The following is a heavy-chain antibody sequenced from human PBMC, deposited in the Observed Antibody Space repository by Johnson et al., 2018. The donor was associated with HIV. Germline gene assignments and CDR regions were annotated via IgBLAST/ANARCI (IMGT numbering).Heavy chain of an antibody. Sequence: QMLLVESGGGVVQPGRSLRLSCAASRFTFSSFAMHWVRQAPGKGLEWVAVISYDASNKYYADSVKGRFTISRDNSKNTLYLQMNSLRVEDTAVYHFARGRRPWELHGFNAFDTWGQGTMVIVSS. CDR3: ARGRRPWELHGFNAFDT. V-gene: IGHV3-30*04. CDR2: ISYDASNK. D-gene: IGHD1-26*01. J-gene: IGHJ3*02. CDR1: RFTFSSFA.